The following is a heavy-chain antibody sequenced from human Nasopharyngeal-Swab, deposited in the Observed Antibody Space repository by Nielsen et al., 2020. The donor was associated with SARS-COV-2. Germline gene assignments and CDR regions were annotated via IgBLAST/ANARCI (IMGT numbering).Heavy chain of an antibody. V-gene: IGHV5-10-1*01. CDR3: ARRRYNWNLDSDYYGMDV. D-gene: IGHD1-20*01. Sequence: VRQMPGKGLEWMGRIDPSDSYTNYSPSFQGHVTIPADKSISTAYLQWSSLKASDTAMYYCARRRYNWNLDSDYYGMDVWGQGTTVTVSS. J-gene: IGHJ6*02. CDR2: IDPSDSYT.